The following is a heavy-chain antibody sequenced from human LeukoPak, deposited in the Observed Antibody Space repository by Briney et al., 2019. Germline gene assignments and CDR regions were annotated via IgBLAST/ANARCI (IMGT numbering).Heavy chain of an antibody. Sequence: GGSLRLSCAASGFTFSSYAMSWVRQAPGKGLEWEAVIWYDGSNKYYADSVKGRFTISRDNSKNTLYLQMNSLRAEDRAVYYCARSPYGRRAVDVWGKGTTVTVSS. D-gene: IGHD3-10*01. J-gene: IGHJ6*04. CDR2: IWYDGSNK. V-gene: IGHV3-33*08. CDR3: ARSPYGRRAVDV. CDR1: GFTFSSYA.